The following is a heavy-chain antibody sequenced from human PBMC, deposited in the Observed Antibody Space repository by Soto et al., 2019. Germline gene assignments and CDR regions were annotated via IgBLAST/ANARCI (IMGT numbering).Heavy chain of an antibody. CDR2: ISYDGSTK. Sequence: PGGSLRLSCVASVFTFSSYGMHWIRQAPGRWLEWVAVISYDGSTKYYADSVKGRFTISRDNSKKTLYLQMNSLRPEDTAVYYCAKDGAKGATFYDFCGMDVWGQGXTVTVYS. CDR3: AKDGAKGATFYDFCGMDV. CDR1: VFTFSSYG. V-gene: IGHV3-30*18. D-gene: IGHD1-26*01. J-gene: IGHJ6*02.